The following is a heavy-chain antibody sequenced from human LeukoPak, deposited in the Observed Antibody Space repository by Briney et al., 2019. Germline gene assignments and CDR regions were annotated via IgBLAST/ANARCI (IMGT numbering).Heavy chain of an antibody. J-gene: IGHJ4*02. Sequence: GGSLRLSCAASGFTFSSYAMHWVRQAPGKGLEWVAVISYDGSIEAYADSVRGRFTVSRDKSKNTLYLQMTSLRVEDTAVYSCARDRGLISAADYFDYWGQGTLVTVSS. D-gene: IGHD6-13*01. CDR2: ISYDGSIE. CDR1: GFTFSSYA. CDR3: ARDRGLISAADYFDY. V-gene: IGHV3-30*04.